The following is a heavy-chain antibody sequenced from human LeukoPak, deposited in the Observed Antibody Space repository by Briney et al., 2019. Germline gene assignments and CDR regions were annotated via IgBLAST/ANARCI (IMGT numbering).Heavy chain of an antibody. D-gene: IGHD6-13*01. CDR2: IYHSGST. V-gene: IGHV4-38-2*02. CDR1: GGSISSYY. J-gene: IGHJ3*02. CDR3: ARGWGSSSWYVAFDI. Sequence: NPSETLSLTCTVSGGSISSYYWGWIRQPPGKGLEWIGSIYHSGSTYYNPSLKSRVTISVDTSKNQFSLKLSSVTAADTAVYYCARGWGSSSWYVAFDIWGQGTMVTVSS.